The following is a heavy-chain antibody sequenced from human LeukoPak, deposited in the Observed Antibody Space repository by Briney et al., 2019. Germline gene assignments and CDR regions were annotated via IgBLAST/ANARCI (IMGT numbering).Heavy chain of an antibody. CDR2: VNESGGT. CDR3: ARGQGATVPQVGKNWFDP. D-gene: IGHD1-26*01. V-gene: IGHV4-34*01. Sequence: TSETLSLTCAVYIDSFSNYHWNWIRQTPAKGMEWIGEVNESGGTNISPSLRSRVILSVDTSKNQFSLKLISVTVADTAIYYCARGQGATVPQVGKNWFDPWGQGTRVTVSS. J-gene: IGHJ5*02. CDR1: IDSFSNYH.